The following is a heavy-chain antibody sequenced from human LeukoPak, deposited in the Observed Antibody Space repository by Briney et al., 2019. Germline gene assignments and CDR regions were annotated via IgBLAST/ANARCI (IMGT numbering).Heavy chain of an antibody. CDR3: ARKQYYYDSSGYSNWFDP. CDR1: GGSISSSSHY. CDR2: IYYSGST. J-gene: IGHJ5*02. D-gene: IGHD3-22*01. Sequence: SETLSLTCTVSGGSISSSSHYWGWIRQPPGKGLEWIGSIYYSGSTYYNPSLKSRVTISVDTSKNQFSLKLSSVTAADTAVYYCARKQYYYDSSGYSNWFDPWGQGTLVTVSS. V-gene: IGHV4-39*01.